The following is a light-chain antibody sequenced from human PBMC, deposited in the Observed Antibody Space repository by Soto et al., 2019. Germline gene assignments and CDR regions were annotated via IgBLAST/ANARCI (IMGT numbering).Light chain of an antibody. CDR2: DAS. J-gene: IGKJ4*01. V-gene: IGKV3-11*01. Sequence: EIVLTQSPATLSLSPGNRATLSCRASQSVSSYLAWYQQKPGQAPRLLIYDASNRATVIPARFSGSGSGTDFTLTITGLEPEDFAVYYCQQRSNWPSTFGGGTKVEIK. CDR1: QSVSSY. CDR3: QQRSNWPST.